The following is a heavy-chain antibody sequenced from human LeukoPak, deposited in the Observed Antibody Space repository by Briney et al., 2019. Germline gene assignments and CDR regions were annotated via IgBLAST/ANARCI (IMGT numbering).Heavy chain of an antibody. CDR2: INPNSGGT. D-gene: IGHD2-2*01. J-gene: IGHJ4*02. CDR3: ARGRRKDIVVVPAALWFYFDY. Sequence: GASVKVSCKASGYTFTGYYMHWVRQAPGQGLEWRGWINPNSGGTNYAQKLQGWVTMTRDTSISTAYIELSRLRSDDTAVYYCARGRRKDIVVVPAALWFYFDYWGQGTLVTVSS. CDR1: GYTFTGYY. V-gene: IGHV1-2*04.